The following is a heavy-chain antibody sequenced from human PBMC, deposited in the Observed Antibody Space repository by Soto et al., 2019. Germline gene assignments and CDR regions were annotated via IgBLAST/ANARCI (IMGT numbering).Heavy chain of an antibody. J-gene: IGHJ4*02. CDR3: ARERQYGDYVDD. CDR1: GDSIRSSGFY. Sequence: QVQLQESGPGLVKPSQTLSLTCTVSGDSIRSSGFYWSWIRQHPAKGLEWIGCIHSNGNTLYDPSLTNRSSFEFDTPYNQFSLKLKSVTASDTAVYFCARERQYGDYVDDWGQGTMVAVSS. CDR2: IHSNGNT. D-gene: IGHD4-17*01. V-gene: IGHV4-31*03.